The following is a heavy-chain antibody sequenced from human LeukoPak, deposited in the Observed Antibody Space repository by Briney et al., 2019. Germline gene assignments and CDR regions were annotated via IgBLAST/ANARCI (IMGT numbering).Heavy chain of an antibody. Sequence: SETLSLTCAVYGGSFSGYYWSWIRQPPGKGLEWIGGINHSGSTNYNPSLKSRVTISVDTSKNQFSLKLSSVTAADTAVYYCARWNYYDSSGYYPQGMDVWGQGTTVTVSS. CDR3: ARWNYYDSSGYYPQGMDV. D-gene: IGHD3-22*01. CDR2: INHSGST. J-gene: IGHJ6*02. CDR1: GGSFSGYY. V-gene: IGHV4-34*01.